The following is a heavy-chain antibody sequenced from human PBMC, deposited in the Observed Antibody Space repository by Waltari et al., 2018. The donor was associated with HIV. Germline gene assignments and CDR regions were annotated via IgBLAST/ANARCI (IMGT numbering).Heavy chain of an antibody. V-gene: IGHV3-48*01. Sequence: EVHLVESGGGPVQPGGSLRLSCAASGFTFSTYSMNWVRQAPGNGLEGISYISSTSTTIFYAEPVKGRFTISRDNAKNSLNLQMNNLRAEDTAVYYCARDITLTPGPDYWGQGTLVTVSS. D-gene: IGHD3-16*01. CDR1: GFTFSTYS. CDR3: ARDITLTPGPDY. J-gene: IGHJ4*02. CDR2: ISSTSTTI.